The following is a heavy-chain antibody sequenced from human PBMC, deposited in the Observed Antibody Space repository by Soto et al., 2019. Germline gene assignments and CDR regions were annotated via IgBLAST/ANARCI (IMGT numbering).Heavy chain of an antibody. J-gene: IGHJ4*02. Sequence: ASVKVSCKTSGYTFTSYDIHWVRQATGQGLEWMGWMNPNNGYTDYAQKFQGRVTMTRDTSLSTAYMELSSLTSDDTAVYYCARGRGWREYLGQGTLVILSS. V-gene: IGHV1-8*01. D-gene: IGHD6-19*01. CDR1: GYTFTSYD. CDR3: ARGRGWREY. CDR2: MNPNNGYT.